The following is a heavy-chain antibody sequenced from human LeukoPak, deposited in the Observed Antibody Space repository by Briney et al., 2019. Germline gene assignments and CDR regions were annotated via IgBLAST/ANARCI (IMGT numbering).Heavy chain of an antibody. CDR3: ARTSQYSSGWYAYDY. D-gene: IGHD6-19*01. CDR1: GYTFTGYY. J-gene: IGHJ4*02. Sequence: GASVKVSCKASGYTFTGYYMHWVRQAPGQGLEWMGWINPNSGGTNYAQKFQGRVTMTRDTSISTAYMELSRLRSDDTAVYYCARTSQYSSGWYAYDYWGQGTLVTVSS. CDR2: INPNSGGT. V-gene: IGHV1-2*02.